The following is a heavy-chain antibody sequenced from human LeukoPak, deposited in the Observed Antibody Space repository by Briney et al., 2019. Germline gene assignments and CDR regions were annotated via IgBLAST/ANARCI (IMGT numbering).Heavy chain of an antibody. Sequence: GRSLRLSCAASGFTFSSYAMHWVRQAPGKGLEWVSAISGSGGSTYYADSVKGRFTISRDNSKNTLYLQMNSLRAEDTAVYYCAKEIGVPLYCSSTSCYRDPYFDYWGQGTLVTVSS. CDR2: ISGSGGST. CDR1: GFTFSSYA. J-gene: IGHJ4*02. CDR3: AKEIGVPLYCSSTSCYRDPYFDY. D-gene: IGHD2-2*01. V-gene: IGHV3-23*01.